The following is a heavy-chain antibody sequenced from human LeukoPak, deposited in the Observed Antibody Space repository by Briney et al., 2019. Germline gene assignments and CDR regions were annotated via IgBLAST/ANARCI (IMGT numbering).Heavy chain of an antibody. Sequence: GGSLRLSCAASGFAFSSYSMNWVRQAPGKGLEWVSSISSSSSYIYYADSVKGRFTISRDNAKNSLYLQMNSLRAEDTAVYYCARDGAWRLMRCYFDYWGQGTLVTVSS. CDR1: GFAFSSYS. CDR3: ARDGAWRLMRCYFDY. J-gene: IGHJ4*02. CDR2: ISSSSSYI. V-gene: IGHV3-21*01. D-gene: IGHD2-21*02.